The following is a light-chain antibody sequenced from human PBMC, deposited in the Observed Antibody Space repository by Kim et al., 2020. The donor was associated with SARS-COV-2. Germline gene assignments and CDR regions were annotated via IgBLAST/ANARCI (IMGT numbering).Light chain of an antibody. V-gene: IGKV3-15*01. CDR2: GAS. CDR1: QSVRSN. Sequence: IVMTQSPATLSVSPGERATLSCRASQSVRSNLAWYQQKPGQAPRLLIYGASTRATGIPARFSGSGSGTEFTLTISSLQSVDFAVYSCQQYNNWPITFGQGTRLEIK. J-gene: IGKJ5*01. CDR3: QQYNNWPIT.